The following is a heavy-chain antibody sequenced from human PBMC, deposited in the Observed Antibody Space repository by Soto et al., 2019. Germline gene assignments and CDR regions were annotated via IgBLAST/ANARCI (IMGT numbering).Heavy chain of an antibody. CDR3: AGSGGSCNVNFDY. CDR2: MNADSCNT. D-gene: IGHD5-12*01. Sequence: QVQLVQSGAEVRTPGASVKVSCKASGYTFTSYDINWVRHSTGQGPEGMGWMNADSCNTGYVQKFQGRVTMTRNTALSTTHRELSSVQSDDYAGYYCAGSGGSCNVNFDYWGRGTLVTVSS. J-gene: IGHJ4*02. V-gene: IGHV1-8*01. CDR1: GYTFTSYD.